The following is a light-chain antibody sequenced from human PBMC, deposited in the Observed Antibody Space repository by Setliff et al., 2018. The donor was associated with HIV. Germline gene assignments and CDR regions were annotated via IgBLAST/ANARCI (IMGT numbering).Light chain of an antibody. CDR1: SSNIGGHS. CDR3: AAWDGSLKGYV. V-gene: IGLV1-44*01. CDR2: SDS. Sequence: QSVLTQPPSASGTPGQRVTISCSGSSSNIGGHSVYWYQQLPGTAPKLLIYSDSQRPSGVPDRFSGSKSGTSASLAISGLQSEDEADYYCAAWDGSLKGYVFGSGTKGTVL. J-gene: IGLJ1*01.